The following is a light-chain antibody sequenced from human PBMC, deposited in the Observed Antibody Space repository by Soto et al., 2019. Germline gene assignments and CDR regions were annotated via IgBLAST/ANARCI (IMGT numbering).Light chain of an antibody. J-gene: IGKJ1*01. Sequence: DIQMTQSPSTLSGSVGDRVTITCRASQTISSWLAWYQQKPGKAPKLLIYKASTLKSGVPSRFSGSGSGTEFTLTISSLQPDDFATYYCQQYASSPGTFGQGTKVAIK. V-gene: IGKV1-5*03. CDR2: KAS. CDR3: QQYASSPGT. CDR1: QTISSW.